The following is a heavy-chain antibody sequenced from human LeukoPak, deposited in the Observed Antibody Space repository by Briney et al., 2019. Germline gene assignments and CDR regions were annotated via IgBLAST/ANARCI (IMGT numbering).Heavy chain of an antibody. Sequence: PGGSLRLSCAASGFTFSNYWMNWVRQAPGKGLEWLANIKYDGSEKYYADSVKGRFTISRDNSKNTLSLQMNSLRAEDTAVYYCARTFFSGGFDGFDVWGQGTMVTVSS. D-gene: IGHD4-23*01. CDR1: GFTFSNYW. J-gene: IGHJ3*01. V-gene: IGHV3-7*01. CDR2: IKYDGSEK. CDR3: ARTFFSGGFDGFDV.